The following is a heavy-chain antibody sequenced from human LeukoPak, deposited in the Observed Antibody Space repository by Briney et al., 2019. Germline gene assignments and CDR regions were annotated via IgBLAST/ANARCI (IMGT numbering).Heavy chain of an antibody. CDR2: ISSSSSYI. CDR1: GFSFSNFY. D-gene: IGHD3-16*01. CDR3: ASIRLGGAHTD. J-gene: IGHJ4*02. Sequence: PGGSLRLSCAASGFSFSNFYMSWIRQAPGKGLELVSSISSSSSYIYYADSVKGRFTISRDNAKNSLYLQMNSLRAEDTAVYYCASIRLGGAHTDWGQGTLVTVSS. V-gene: IGHV3-21*01.